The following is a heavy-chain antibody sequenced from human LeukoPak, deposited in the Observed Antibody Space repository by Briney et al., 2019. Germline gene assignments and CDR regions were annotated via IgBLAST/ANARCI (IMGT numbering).Heavy chain of an antibody. V-gene: IGHV3-15*01. D-gene: IGHD3-22*01. CDR1: GFTFSNAW. CDR3: TTSYYYDSSGYSTYYFDY. J-gene: IGHJ4*02. CDR2: IKSKTDGGTT. Sequence: GGSLRLSCAASGFTFSNAWMSWVRQAPGKGLEWVGRIKSKTDGGTTDYAAPVKGRFTISRDDSKNTRYLQMNNLKTEDTAVYYCTTSYYYDSSGYSTYYFDYWGQGTLVTVSS.